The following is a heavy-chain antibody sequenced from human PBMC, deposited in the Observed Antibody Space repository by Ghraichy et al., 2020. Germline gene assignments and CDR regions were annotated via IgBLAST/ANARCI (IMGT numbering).Heavy chain of an antibody. CDR2: ISWNSGRI. Sequence: GGSLRLSCAASGFTFDDYAIHWVRQAPGKGLEWVSGISWNSGRIGYADSVKGRFTISRDNAKKSVYLQMNSLRAEDTALYYCAKGLRFFVLDAPIDAFDIWGQGTMVTVSS. D-gene: IGHD3-3*01. CDR3: AKGLRFFVLDAPIDAFDI. CDR1: GFTFDDYA. V-gene: IGHV3-9*01. J-gene: IGHJ3*02.